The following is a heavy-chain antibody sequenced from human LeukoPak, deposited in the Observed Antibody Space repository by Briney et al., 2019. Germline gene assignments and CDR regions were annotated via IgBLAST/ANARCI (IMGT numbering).Heavy chain of an antibody. Sequence: GGSLRLSCAASGFTFSSYDMHWVRQATGKGLEWVSAIGTAGDTYYPGSVKGRFTISRENAKNSLYLQMNSLRAGDTAVYYCARGYCSGGSCAYFDYWGQGTLVTVSS. J-gene: IGHJ4*02. CDR2: IGTAGDT. D-gene: IGHD2-15*01. V-gene: IGHV3-13*01. CDR3: ARGYCSGGSCAYFDY. CDR1: GFTFSSYD.